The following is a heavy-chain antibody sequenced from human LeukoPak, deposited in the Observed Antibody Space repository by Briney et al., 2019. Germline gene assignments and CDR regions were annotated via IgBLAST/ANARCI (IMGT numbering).Heavy chain of an antibody. Sequence: GRSLRLSCAGSGYSFDEYAMHWVRQAPGKGLEWVSGINWKSDKIGYADSVKGRFTISRDNSKNSLYLQMNSLRVEDTALYYCAKDRYCTSSSCPIDYGGRGTMVTVS. J-gene: IGHJ4*02. CDR3: AKDRYCTSSSCPIDY. V-gene: IGHV3-9*01. CDR1: GYSFDEYA. D-gene: IGHD2-2*01. CDR2: INWKSDKI.